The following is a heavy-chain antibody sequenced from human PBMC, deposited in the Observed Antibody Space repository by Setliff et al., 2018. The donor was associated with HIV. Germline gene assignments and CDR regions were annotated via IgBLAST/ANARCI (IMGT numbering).Heavy chain of an antibody. CDR1: GYTFTNYG. CDR2: IGSYSGYT. D-gene: IGHD2-2*01. V-gene: IGHV1-18*01. Sequence: KASGYTFTNYGISWVRQAPGQGLEWMGWIGSYSGYTIYAQKFQDRLTMTTDTSTTTASMELRSLRSDDTAVYYCVRGHCNSDKCWYTWFDPWGQGTLVTVSS. J-gene: IGHJ5*02. CDR3: VRGHCNSDKCWYTWFDP.